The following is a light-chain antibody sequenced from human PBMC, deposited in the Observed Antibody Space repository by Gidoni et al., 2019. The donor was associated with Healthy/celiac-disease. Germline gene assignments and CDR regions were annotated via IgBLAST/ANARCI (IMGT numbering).Light chain of an antibody. CDR1: QSVSSY. Sequence: ELVLTQSPATLSLSPGKRATLSCRASQSVSSYLAWYQQKPGQAPSLLIYDASNRATGIPARFSGSGSGTDFTLTISSLAPEDFAVYYCQQRSNWPPLYTFGQGTKLEIK. J-gene: IGKJ2*01. CDR2: DAS. CDR3: QQRSNWPPLYT. V-gene: IGKV3-11*01.